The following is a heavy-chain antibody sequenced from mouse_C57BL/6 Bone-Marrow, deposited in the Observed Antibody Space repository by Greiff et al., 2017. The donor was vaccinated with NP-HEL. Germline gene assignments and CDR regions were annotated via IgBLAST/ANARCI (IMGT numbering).Heavy chain of an antibody. D-gene: IGHD1-1*01. Sequence: QVQLQQPGAELVRPGSSVKLSCKASGYTFTSYWMHWVKQRPIQGLEWIGNIDPSDSETHYNQKFKDKATLTVDKSSSTAYMQLSRLTSEDSAVYYCARRVATGYFDVWGTGTTVTVSS. V-gene: IGHV1-52*01. CDR1: GYTFTSYW. J-gene: IGHJ1*03. CDR2: IDPSDSET. CDR3: ARRVATGYFDV.